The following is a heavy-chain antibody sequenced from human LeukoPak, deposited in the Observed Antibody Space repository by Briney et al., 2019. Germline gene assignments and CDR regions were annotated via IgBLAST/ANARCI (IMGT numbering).Heavy chain of an antibody. D-gene: IGHD3-3*01. V-gene: IGHV3-23*01. J-gene: IGHJ3*02. CDR3: AKDITIFGVVIIRWAFDI. CDR2: ISGSGGST. Sequence: GGSLRLSCAASGFTFSSYAMSWVRQAPGKGLEWVSAISGSGGSTYYADSVKGRFTISRDNSKNTLYLQMNSLRAEDTAVYYCAKDITIFGVVIIRWAFDIWGQGTMVTVSS. CDR1: GFTFSSYA.